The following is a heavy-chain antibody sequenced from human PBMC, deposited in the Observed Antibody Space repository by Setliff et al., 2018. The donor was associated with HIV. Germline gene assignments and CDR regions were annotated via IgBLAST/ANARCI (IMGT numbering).Heavy chain of an antibody. V-gene: IGHV4-59*01. CDR2: IYNNGNA. Sequence: PSETLSLTCTVSGDSFNSYYWFWIRRPPGEGLEYIGYIYNNGNAYYNPSFKSRVTLSVDRSKSQFSLRVNSVTAADTAVYFCAGSSHIGIRNLWFVSWGQGRLVTVSS. D-gene: IGHD2-21*01. CDR1: GDSFNSYY. CDR3: AGSSHIGIRNLWFVS. J-gene: IGHJ5*01.